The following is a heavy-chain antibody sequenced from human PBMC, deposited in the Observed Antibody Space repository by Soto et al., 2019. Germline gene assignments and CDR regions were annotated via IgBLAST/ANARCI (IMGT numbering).Heavy chain of an antibody. D-gene: IGHD2-21*01. CDR3: ARDSIILWGYAFDI. CDR1: GFTCSSYS. CDR2: ISSSSSYI. V-gene: IGHV3-21*01. J-gene: IGHJ3*02. Sequence: EVQLVESGGGLVKPGGSLRLSCEASGFTCSSYSMNWVRQAPGKGLEWVSSISSSSSYIYYADSVKGRFTISRDNAKNSLYLQMNSLRAEDTAVYYCARDSIILWGYAFDIWGQGTMVTVSS.